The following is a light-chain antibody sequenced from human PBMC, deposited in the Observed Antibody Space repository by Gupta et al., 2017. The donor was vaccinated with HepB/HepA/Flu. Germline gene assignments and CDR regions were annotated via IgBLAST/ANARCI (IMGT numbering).Light chain of an antibody. Sequence: ETVMTQSPATLSVSPGERATLSCRASQSVNSNSDWYPQKPCHAPTLLISDASTMATGIPARFSRGAFRTDFTLTISSLQFEDFAVYSSPQDNDWPPWTFGQGTKVEIK. CDR2: DAS. J-gene: IGKJ1*01. CDR1: QSVNSN. V-gene: IGKV3D-15*01. CDR3: PQDNDWPPWT.